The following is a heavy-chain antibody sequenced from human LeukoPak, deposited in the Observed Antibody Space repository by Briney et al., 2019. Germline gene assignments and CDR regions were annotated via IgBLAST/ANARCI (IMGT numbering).Heavy chain of an antibody. CDR1: GFTFSTYA. CDR3: AREGYGDYSESFDY. D-gene: IGHD4-17*01. V-gene: IGHV3-21*01. J-gene: IGHJ4*02. CDR2: IGGSSRFI. Sequence: GGSLRLSCAASGFTFSTYAMNWVRQAPGKGLEWVSSIGGSSRFIYYADSVKGRFTISRDNAKNSLYLRMNSVRADDTAVYYCAREGYGDYSESFDYWGQGTLVTVSS.